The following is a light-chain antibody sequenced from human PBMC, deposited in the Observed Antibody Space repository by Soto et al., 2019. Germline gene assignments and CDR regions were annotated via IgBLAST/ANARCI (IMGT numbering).Light chain of an antibody. CDR3: QHYGSSPLYI. V-gene: IGKV3-20*01. CDR2: GAS. CDR1: QSVSSSY. Sequence: EIVLTQSPGTLSLSPGERATLSCRASQSVSSSYFAWYQQKPGQAPRLLIYGASGRATGIPNRFSGSGSGTDFTLTISRLEPEDFAVYYCQHYGSSPLYIFGQGTKVEIK. J-gene: IGKJ2*01.